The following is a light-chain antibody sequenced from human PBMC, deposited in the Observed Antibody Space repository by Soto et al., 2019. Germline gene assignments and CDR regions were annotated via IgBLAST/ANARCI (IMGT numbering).Light chain of an antibody. V-gene: IGKV1-5*03. Sequence: DIQMTQSPSTLSASVGDRVTITCRASQSISSLLAWYQQKPGRAPALLIYKTSTLESGVPARFSGSGSGTEFSLTISSLQPDDSATYYCQQYNSSPLTFRQGTRLEIK. J-gene: IGKJ5*01. CDR2: KTS. CDR1: QSISSL. CDR3: QQYNSSPLT.